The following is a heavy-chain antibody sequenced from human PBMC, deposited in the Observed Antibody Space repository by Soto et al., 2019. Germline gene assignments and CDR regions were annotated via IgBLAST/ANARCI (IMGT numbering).Heavy chain of an antibody. D-gene: IGHD6-6*01. V-gene: IGHV4-34*01. CDR3: ARAARIAARRFDP. J-gene: IGHJ5*02. Sequence: SETLSLTCAVYGGSFSGYYWSWIRQPPGKGLEWIGEINHSGSTNYNPSLKSRVTISVDTSKNQFSLKLSSVTAADTAVYYCARAARIAARRFDPWGQGTLVTVS. CDR2: INHSGST. CDR1: GGSFSGYY.